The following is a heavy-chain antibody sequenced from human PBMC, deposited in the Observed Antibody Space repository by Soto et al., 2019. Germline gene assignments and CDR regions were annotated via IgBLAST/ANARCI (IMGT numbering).Heavy chain of an antibody. J-gene: IGHJ3*02. CDR2: VHYTGTT. Sequence: SATLSLTCSVSGGSLSSYYWNWIRQPPGKGLEWIGYVHYTGTTNYNPSLKSRVTMSGDTSKRQFSLKLSSVTAADTAMYYCARDTSDSWIRAFDIWGQGIMVTVS. V-gene: IGHV4-59*01. D-gene: IGHD6-13*01. CDR1: GGSLSSYY. CDR3: ARDTSDSWIRAFDI.